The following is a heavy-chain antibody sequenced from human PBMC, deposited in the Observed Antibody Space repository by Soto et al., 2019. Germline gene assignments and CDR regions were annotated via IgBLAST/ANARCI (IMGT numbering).Heavy chain of an antibody. D-gene: IGHD3-22*01. CDR1: GGSISSSSYY. Sequence: PSETLSLTCTVSGGSISSSSYYLGWIRQPPGKGLEWIGSIYYSWSTYYNPSLKSRVTISVDTSKNQFSLKLSSVTAADTAVYYCASLDSSGYYYGYYFDYWGQGTLVNVSS. V-gene: IGHV4-39*01. CDR3: ASLDSSGYYYGYYFDY. J-gene: IGHJ4*02. CDR2: IYYSWST.